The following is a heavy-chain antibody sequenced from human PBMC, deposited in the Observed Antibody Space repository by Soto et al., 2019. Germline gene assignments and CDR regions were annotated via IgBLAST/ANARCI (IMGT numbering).Heavy chain of an antibody. CDR2: IYFSDST. D-gene: IGHD6-13*01. CDR1: GGSLSSYY. CDR3: ARIAAAGTNFDY. V-gene: IGHV4-59*12. Sequence: PSETLSLTCTVSGGSLSSYYWSWIRQSPGKGLENLGYIYFSDSTNYNPSFKSRITISVDTSRNQFSLKLSSVTAADTAVYYCARIAAAGTNFDYWGQGTLVTVS. J-gene: IGHJ4*02.